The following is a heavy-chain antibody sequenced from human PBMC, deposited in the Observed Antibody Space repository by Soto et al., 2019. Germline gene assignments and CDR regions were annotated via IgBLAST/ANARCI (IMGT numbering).Heavy chain of an antibody. D-gene: IGHD2-15*01. J-gene: IGHJ4*02. CDR3: ARVGGYCSGGSCSYYFDY. CDR1: GGSISSYY. Sequence: SETLSLTCTVSGGSISSYYWSWIRQPPGKGLEWIGDIYYSGGTNYNPSLKSRVTISVDTSKNQFSLKLSSVAAADTAVYYCARVGGYCSGGSCSYYFDYWGQGTLVTVSS. V-gene: IGHV4-59*01. CDR2: IYYSGGT.